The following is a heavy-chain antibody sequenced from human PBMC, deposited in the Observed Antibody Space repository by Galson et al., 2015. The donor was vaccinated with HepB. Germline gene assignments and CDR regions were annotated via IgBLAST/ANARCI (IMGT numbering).Heavy chain of an antibody. CDR1: GFIFGSYS. V-gene: IGHV3-21*01. CDR3: ARDKGIARAGTFPYYGMDV. CDR2: ISSSSSHI. D-gene: IGHD6-19*01. Sequence: LRLSCAASGFIFGSYSINWVRQAPGKGLECVSSISSSSSHIYYADSVKGRFTISRDNVKNLLYLQMNSLRAEDTAVYYCARDKGIARAGTFPYYGMDVWGQGTTVTVSS. J-gene: IGHJ6*02.